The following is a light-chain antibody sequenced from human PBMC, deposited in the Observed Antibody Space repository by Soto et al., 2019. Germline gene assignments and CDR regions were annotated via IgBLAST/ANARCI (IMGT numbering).Light chain of an antibody. J-gene: IGKJ2*01. CDR2: DAS. Sequence: EIVMTQSPATLSVSPGERATLSCRASQTVSINLAWYQQKPGQAPRLLIFDASSLQSGVPSRFSGSGSGTDFTLTISSLQPEDFATYYCQQSYSTPYTFGQGTKLEIK. V-gene: IGKV3-15*01. CDR3: QQSYSTPYT. CDR1: QTVSIN.